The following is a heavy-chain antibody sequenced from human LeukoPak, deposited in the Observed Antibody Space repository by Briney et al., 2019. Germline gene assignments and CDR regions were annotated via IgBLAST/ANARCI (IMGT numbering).Heavy chain of an antibody. CDR3: AKTVPPRGMDV. CDR2: IYYSGST. Sequence: SETLSLTCAVYGGSFSGYYWSWIRQPPGRGLEWIGYIYYSGSTYYNPSLKSRVTISVDTSKNQFSLKLSSVTAADTAVYYCAKTVPPRGMDVWGQGTTVTVSS. V-gene: IGHV4-59*06. CDR1: GGSFSGYY. J-gene: IGHJ6*02. D-gene: IGHD4-17*01.